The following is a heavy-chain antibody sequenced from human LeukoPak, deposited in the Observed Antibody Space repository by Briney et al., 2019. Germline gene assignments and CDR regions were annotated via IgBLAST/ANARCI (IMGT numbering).Heavy chain of an antibody. Sequence: ASVKVSCKASGYTFTGYYMHWVRQAPGQGLEWMGWINPNSGGTNYAQKFQGRVTMTRDTSISTAYMELSRLRSDDTAVYYCARDLPDDYGDYYYYYSMDVWGQGTTVTVSS. CDR3: ARDLPDDYGDYYYYYSMDV. CDR2: INPNSGGT. CDR1: GYTFTGYY. J-gene: IGHJ6*02. V-gene: IGHV1-2*02. D-gene: IGHD4-17*01.